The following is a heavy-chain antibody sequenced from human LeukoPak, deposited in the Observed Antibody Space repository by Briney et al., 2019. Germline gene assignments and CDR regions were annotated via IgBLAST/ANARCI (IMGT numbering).Heavy chain of an antibody. Sequence: SETLSLTCTVSGGSISSYYWNWIRQPPGKGLEWIGYIYYSGSTNYNPSLKSRDTTLVDTSKNQFSLRLSSVTAADTAVYYCAREYSSSSGRRAFDFWGQGTMVTVSS. CDR2: IYYSGST. CDR1: GGSISSYY. D-gene: IGHD6-6*01. CDR3: AREYSSSSGRRAFDF. V-gene: IGHV4-59*08. J-gene: IGHJ3*01.